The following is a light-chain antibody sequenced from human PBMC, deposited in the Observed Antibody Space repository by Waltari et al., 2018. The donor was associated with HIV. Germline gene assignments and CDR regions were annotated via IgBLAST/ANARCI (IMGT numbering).Light chain of an antibody. V-gene: IGLV1-44*01. CDR1: NPSIGTNT. CDR2: NTH. CDR3: AVWDDSLNGLWV. Sequence: QSELTQPPSASGTPGQRVTISCSGSNPSIGTNTVNLYQHLPGTAPKLLIFNTHQRPSGVPDRFSGSKSGTSASLAISGLQSEDEADYFCAVWDDSLNGLWVFGGGTKVTVL. J-gene: IGLJ3*02.